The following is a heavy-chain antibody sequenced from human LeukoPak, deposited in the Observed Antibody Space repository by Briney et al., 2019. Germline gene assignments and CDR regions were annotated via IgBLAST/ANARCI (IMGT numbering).Heavy chain of an antibody. CDR3: ARDGEYDFWSGYSI. D-gene: IGHD3-3*01. V-gene: IGHV3-13*01. Sequence: PGGSLRLSCAASGFTFSSYDMHWVRQATGKGLEWVSAIGTAGDTYYPGSVKGRFTISRENAKNSLYLQMNSLRAGDTAVYYCARDGEYDFWSGYSIWGQGTMVTVSS. CDR1: GFTFSSYD. J-gene: IGHJ3*02. CDR2: IGTAGDT.